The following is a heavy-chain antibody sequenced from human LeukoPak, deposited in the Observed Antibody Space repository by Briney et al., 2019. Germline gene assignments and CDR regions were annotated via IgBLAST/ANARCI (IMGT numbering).Heavy chain of an antibody. Sequence: SETLSLTCTVSGGSISSSSYYWGWIRQPPGRGLEWIGSFFYSGSTSYNPSLKSRVTISVDTSKNQFSLNVRSVTAADTAVYYCARRESWNWFDPWGQGTLVIVSS. J-gene: IGHJ5*02. CDR3: ARRESWNWFDP. CDR1: GGSISSSSYY. CDR2: FFYSGST. V-gene: IGHV4-39*01.